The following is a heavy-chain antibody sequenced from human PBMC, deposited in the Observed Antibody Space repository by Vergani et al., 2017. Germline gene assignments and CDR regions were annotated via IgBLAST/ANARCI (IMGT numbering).Heavy chain of an antibody. J-gene: IGHJ6*03. D-gene: IGHD5/OR15-5a*01. CDR3: ARRVDVVSAPTAYYYMDV. V-gene: IGHV5-51*01. CDR1: GYSFTSYW. CDR2: IYPGDSDT. Sequence: EVQLVQSGAEVKKPGESLKISCKGSGYSFTSYWIGWVRQMPGKGLEWMGIIYPGDSDTRYSPSFQGQVTISADKSISTAYLQWSSLKASDTAMYYCARRVDVVSAPTAYYYMDVWGKGTTVTVSS.